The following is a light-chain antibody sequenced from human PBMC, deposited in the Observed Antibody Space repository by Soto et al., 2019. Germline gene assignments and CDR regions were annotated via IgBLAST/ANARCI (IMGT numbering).Light chain of an antibody. J-gene: IGKJ1*01. V-gene: IGKV1-5*01. CDR1: QSISSW. CDR3: QHYNSYPWT. Sequence: DIQMTQSPSTLSESVGDRVTITCRASQSISSWLAWYQQKPGKAPKLLIYDASSLESGVPSRFSGSGSGTEFTLTIISLQPDDFATYYCQHYNSYPWTFGQGTKVEIK. CDR2: DAS.